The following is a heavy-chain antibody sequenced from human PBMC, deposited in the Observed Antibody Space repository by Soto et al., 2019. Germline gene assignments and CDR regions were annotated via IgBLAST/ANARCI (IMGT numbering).Heavy chain of an antibody. J-gene: IGHJ4*02. CDR3: ARAPAYGGNGYFDY. V-gene: IGHV4-30-4*01. Sequence: KTSETLSLTCTVSGGSISSGDYYWSWIRQPPGKGLEWIGYIYYSGSTYYNPSLKSRVTISVDTSKNQFSLKLSSVTAADTAVYYCARAPAYGGNGYFDYWGQGTLVTVSS. CDR1: GGSISSGDYY. CDR2: IYYSGST. D-gene: IGHD2-15*01.